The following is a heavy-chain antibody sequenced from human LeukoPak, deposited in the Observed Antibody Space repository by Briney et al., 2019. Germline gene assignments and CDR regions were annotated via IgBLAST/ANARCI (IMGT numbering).Heavy chain of an antibody. CDR2: IKPDSGSS. J-gene: IGHJ4*02. CDR1: GYTFTAYY. D-gene: IGHD6-19*01. Sequence: ASVEVSCKASGYTFTAYYIHWLRRAPGQGPEWMGWIKPDSGSSHYAQKFQGRVTMTRDTSSNSAYMDLTSLKSDDTALYYCARARVPIAVAGLYYFDYWGQGALVTVSS. V-gene: IGHV1-2*02. CDR3: ARARVPIAVAGLYYFDY.